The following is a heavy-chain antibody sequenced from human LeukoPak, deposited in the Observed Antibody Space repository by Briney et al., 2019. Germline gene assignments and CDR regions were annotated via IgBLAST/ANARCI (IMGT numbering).Heavy chain of an antibody. CDR1: GGSISSSSYY. Sequence: SETLSLTCTVSGGSISSSSYYWGWIRQPPGKGLEWIGSIYYSGSTYYNPSLKSRVTISVDTSKNQFSLKLSSVTAADTAVYYCARRGGGPAAISYYFDYWGQGTLVTVSS. D-gene: IGHD2-2*01. CDR3: ARRGGGPAAISYYFDY. CDR2: IYYSGST. V-gene: IGHV4-39*01. J-gene: IGHJ4*02.